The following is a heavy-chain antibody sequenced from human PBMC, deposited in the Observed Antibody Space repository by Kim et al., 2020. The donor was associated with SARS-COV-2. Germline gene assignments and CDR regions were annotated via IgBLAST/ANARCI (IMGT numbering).Heavy chain of an antibody. D-gene: IGHD1-26*01. J-gene: IGHJ4*02. CDR2: IIPIFGTA. V-gene: IGHV1-69*13. CDR1: GGTFSSYA. CDR3: ARDLRGATRGEGYYFDY. Sequence: VKVSCKASGGTFSSYAISWVRQAPGQGLEWMGGIIPIFGTANYAQKFQGRVTITADESTSTAYMELSSLRSEDTAVYYCARDLRGATRGEGYYFDYWGQGTLVTVSS.